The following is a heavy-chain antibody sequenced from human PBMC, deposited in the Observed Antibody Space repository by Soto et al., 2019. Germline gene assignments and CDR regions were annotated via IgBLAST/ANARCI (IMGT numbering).Heavy chain of an antibody. CDR2: ISYDGSNK. CDR1: GFTFSSYG. D-gene: IGHD4-4*01. CDR3: AKDGPAVTISYWFDP. Sequence: PGGSLRLSCAASGFTFSSYGMHWVRQAPGKGLEWVAVISYDGSNKYYADSVKGRFTISRDNSKNTLYLQMNSLRAEDTAVYYCAKDGPAVTISYWFDPWGQGTLVTVSS. J-gene: IGHJ5*02. V-gene: IGHV3-30*18.